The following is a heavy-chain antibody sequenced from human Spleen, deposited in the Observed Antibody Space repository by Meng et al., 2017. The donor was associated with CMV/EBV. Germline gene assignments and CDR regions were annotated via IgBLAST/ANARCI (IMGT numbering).Heavy chain of an antibody. CDR1: GYSFPSYW. CDR3: GRHTVVAGTITSFDP. CDR2: IYPGDSDT. V-gene: IGHV5-51*01. Sequence: SGYSFPSYWIGWVRQMPGKGLEWMGMIYPGDSDTRYRPSFQGQVTISVDKSISTAFLQWTSLKASDTAIYYCGRHTVVAGTITSFDPWGQGTLVTVSS. D-gene: IGHD6-19*01. J-gene: IGHJ5*02.